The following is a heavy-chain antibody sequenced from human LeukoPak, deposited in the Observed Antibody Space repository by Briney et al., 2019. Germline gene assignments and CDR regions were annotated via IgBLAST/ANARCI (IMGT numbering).Heavy chain of an antibody. V-gene: IGHV1-69*06. D-gene: IGHD4-17*01. J-gene: IGHJ3*02. Sequence: GASVKVSCKASGGTFSSYAISWVRQAPGQGLEWMGGIIPIFGTANYAQKFQGRVTITADKSTSTAYMELSSLRSEDTAVYYCARCVTTVTSYVRADAFDIWGQGTMVTVSS. CDR1: GGTFSSYA. CDR3: ARCVTTVTSYVRADAFDI. CDR2: IIPIFGTA.